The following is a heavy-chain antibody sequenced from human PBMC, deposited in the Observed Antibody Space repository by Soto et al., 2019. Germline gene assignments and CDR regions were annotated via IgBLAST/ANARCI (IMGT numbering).Heavy chain of an antibody. CDR1: GYTFTGYY. V-gene: IGHV1-2*02. D-gene: IGHD5-12*01. CDR3: ARLSGYDYVFDY. J-gene: IGHJ4*02. CDR2: INPNNGDT. Sequence: QVQLVQSGAEVKKPGASVKVSCKASGYTFTGYYIHWVRQAPGQGLEWMGWINPNNGDTIYARKLQGRVTISRVTSTISAYMEMSSLTFDDTAVYYCARLSGYDYVFDYWCQGTLVIVSS.